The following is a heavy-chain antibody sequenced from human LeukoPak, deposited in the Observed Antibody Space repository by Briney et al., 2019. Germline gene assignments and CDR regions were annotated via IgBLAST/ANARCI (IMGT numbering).Heavy chain of an antibody. V-gene: IGHV3-23*01. CDR3: AKDLSAGGGSVFDS. D-gene: IGHD3-10*01. J-gene: IGHJ4*02. CDR2: ISGSGDNT. CDR1: GFTFSSFA. Sequence: PGGSLRLSCAPSGFTFSSFAMSWVRQAPGKGLEWVSAISGSGDNTYYADSVKGRFTISRDNSKNTLHLQMSSLRAEDTAVYYCAKDLSAGGGSVFDSWGRGTLVTVSS.